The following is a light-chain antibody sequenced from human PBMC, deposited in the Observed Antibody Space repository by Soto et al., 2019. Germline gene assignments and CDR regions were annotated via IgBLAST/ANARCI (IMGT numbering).Light chain of an antibody. CDR3: AEWDGRLNGVL. V-gene: IGLV1-44*01. CDR2: SNN. CDR1: SSNIGTNT. Sequence: QAVLTQPPSASGTPGQRVTISCSGSSSNIGTNTVNWYQHLPGSAPKFLIYSNNQRPSGVHDRFSGSKSGTSASLAISGLKHDDAAAYYCAEWDGRLNGVLFGGGTQLTVL. J-gene: IGLJ2*01.